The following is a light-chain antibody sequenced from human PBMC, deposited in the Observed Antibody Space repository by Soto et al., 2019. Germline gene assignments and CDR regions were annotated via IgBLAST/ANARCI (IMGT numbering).Light chain of an antibody. CDR1: SSDIGGYNY. J-gene: IGLJ2*01. Sequence: QSALTQPASVSGSPGQSITISCTGTSSDIGGYNYVSWYQQHPGKAAKLMIYEVSNRPSGVSNRFSGSKSVNTASLTISGLQAEDEADYYCSSYTSSTPYVVFGGGTKLTVL. CDR3: SSYTSSTPYVV. V-gene: IGLV2-14*01. CDR2: EVS.